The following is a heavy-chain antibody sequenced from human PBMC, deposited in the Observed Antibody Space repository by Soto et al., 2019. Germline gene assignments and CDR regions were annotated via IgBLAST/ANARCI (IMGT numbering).Heavy chain of an antibody. CDR2: IYHSGST. CDR1: GGSISSGGYS. D-gene: IGHD3-10*01. CDR3: ARDPGSGSYYGWFDP. V-gene: IGHV4-30-2*01. Sequence: SETLSLTCAVSGGSISSGGYSWSWIRQPPGKGLEWIGYIYHSGSTYYNPSLKSRVTISVDRSKNQFSLKLSSVTAADTAVYYCARDPGSGSYYGWFDPWGQGTLVTVS. J-gene: IGHJ5*02.